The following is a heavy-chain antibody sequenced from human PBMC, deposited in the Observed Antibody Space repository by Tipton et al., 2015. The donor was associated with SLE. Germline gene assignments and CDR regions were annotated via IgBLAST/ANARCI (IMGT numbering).Heavy chain of an antibody. D-gene: IGHD3-3*01. Sequence: TLSLTCAVYGGSFSGYFWNWIRQPPGKGLEWIGEINQSGSTNYNPSLKSRATISVDTSKNQFSLKLSSVTAADTAIHYCARSGFLEWLLPLGFDYWGQGTLVTVSS. V-gene: IGHV4-34*01. CDR1: GGSFSGYF. CDR2: INQSGST. J-gene: IGHJ4*02. CDR3: ARSGFLEWLLPLGFDY.